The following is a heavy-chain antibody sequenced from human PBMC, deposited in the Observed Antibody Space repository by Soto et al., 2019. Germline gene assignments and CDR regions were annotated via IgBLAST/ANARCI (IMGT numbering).Heavy chain of an antibody. CDR2: IGTAGDT. CDR3: ARAHYDFWSGSHFFDY. V-gene: IGHV3-13*01. J-gene: IGHJ4*02. D-gene: IGHD3-3*01. CDR1: GFTFSSYD. Sequence: EVQLVESGGGLVQPGGSLRLSCAASGFTFSSYDMHWVRQATGKGLEWVSAIGTAGDTYYPGSVKGRFTISRENAKNSLYLQMNSLRAGDTAVYYCARAHYDFWSGSHFFDYWGQGTLLTVSS.